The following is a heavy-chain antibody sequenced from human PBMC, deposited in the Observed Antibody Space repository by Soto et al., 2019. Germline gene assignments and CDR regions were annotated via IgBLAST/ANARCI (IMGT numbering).Heavy chain of an antibody. V-gene: IGHV1-69*01. Sequence: QVQLVQSGAEVKKPGSSVKVSCKASGGTFSSYAISWVRQAPGQGIEWMGGIIPIFGTANYEQKFQGRVTITAEESTSRAYMELSSLRSEDRAVYYCARARDTAMVTGAFDLWGRGTLVTVSS. CDR1: GGTFSSYA. CDR3: ARARDTAMVTGAFDL. CDR2: IIPIFGTA. J-gene: IGHJ2*01. D-gene: IGHD5-18*01.